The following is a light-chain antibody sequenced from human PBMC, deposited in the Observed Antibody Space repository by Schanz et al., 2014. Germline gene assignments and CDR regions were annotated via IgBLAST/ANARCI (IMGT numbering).Light chain of an antibody. J-gene: IGKJ1*01. V-gene: IGKV3-15*01. CDR1: QTVSSN. CDR3: QQYYNWPRT. Sequence: EIVMTQSPATLSGSPGDRATLSCRASQTVSSNYLAWYQQKPGQAPRLLIYGTSTRATGVPARFSGSGSGTEFTLTISSLQSEDFAVYYCQQYYNWPRTFGQGTKVEIK. CDR2: GTS.